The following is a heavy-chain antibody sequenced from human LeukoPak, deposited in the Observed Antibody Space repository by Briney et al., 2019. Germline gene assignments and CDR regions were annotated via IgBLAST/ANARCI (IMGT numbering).Heavy chain of an antibody. Sequence: GRSLRLSCAASGFTFDDYAMHWVRQAPGKGLEWVSGISCNSGSIGYADSVKGRFTISRDNAKNSLYLQMNSLRAEDTALYYCAKDKYLTVTTSQGLDYWGQGTLVTVSS. CDR3: AKDKYLTVTTSQGLDY. D-gene: IGHD4-17*01. V-gene: IGHV3-9*01. J-gene: IGHJ4*02. CDR2: ISCNSGSI. CDR1: GFTFDDYA.